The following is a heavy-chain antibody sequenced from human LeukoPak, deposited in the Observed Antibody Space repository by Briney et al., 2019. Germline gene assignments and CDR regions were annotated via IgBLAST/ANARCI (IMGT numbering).Heavy chain of an antibody. J-gene: IGHJ5*02. Sequence: GGSLRLSCAASGFTFSDYYMSWIRQAPGKGLEWVSYISSSGSTMYYADSVKGRFTISRDNAKNSLYLQMNSLRAEDTAVYYCARASLVTAGWFDPWGQGTLVTVSS. CDR1: GFTFSDYY. D-gene: IGHD2-21*02. CDR2: ISSSGSTM. CDR3: ARASLVTAGWFDP. V-gene: IGHV3-11*01.